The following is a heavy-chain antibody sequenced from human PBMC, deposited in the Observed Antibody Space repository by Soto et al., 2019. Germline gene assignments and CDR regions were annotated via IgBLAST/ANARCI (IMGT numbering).Heavy chain of an antibody. CDR3: ARAGGLGAVAADS. V-gene: IGHV4-30-2*01. CDR2: IYHSGST. CDR1: GGSISSGGYS. D-gene: IGHD6-19*01. J-gene: IGHJ4*02. Sequence: QLQLQESGSGLVKPSQTLSLTCAVSGGSISSGGYSWSWIRQPPGKGLEWIGYIYHSGSTYYNPSHKSAVTISADTSNNPSSLKLSSVTAAATAVYYCARAGGLGAVAADSWGQGTLVTVSS.